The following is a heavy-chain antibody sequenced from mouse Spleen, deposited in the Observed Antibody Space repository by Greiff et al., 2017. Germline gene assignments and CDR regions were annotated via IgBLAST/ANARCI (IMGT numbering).Heavy chain of an antibody. CDR3: AGRYDGSSYSMDY. J-gene: IGHJ4*01. V-gene: IGHV1-26*01. D-gene: IGHD1-1*01. Sequence: VQLQQSGPELVKPGASVKISCQASGYTFTDYNMNWVKQSHGKSLEWIGDINPNNGGTSYNQKFKGKATLTVDKSSSTAYMELRSLTSEDSAVNYCAGRYDGSSYSMDYWGQGTSVTVSS. CDR2: INPNNGGT. CDR1: GYTFTDYN.